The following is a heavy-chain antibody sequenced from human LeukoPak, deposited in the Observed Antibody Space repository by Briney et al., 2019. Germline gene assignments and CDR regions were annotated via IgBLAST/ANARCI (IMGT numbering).Heavy chain of an antibody. V-gene: IGHV3-7*04. J-gene: IGHJ6*03. CDR2: IKQDGSEK. CDR1: GFTFSSYW. CDR3: ARGTTGLYYYYYYYMDV. D-gene: IGHD3-16*01. Sequence: PGGSLRLSRAASGFTFSSYWMSWVRQAPGKGLEWVANIKQDGSEKYYVDSVKGRFTISRDNAKNSLYLQMNSLRAEDTAVYYCARGTTGLYYYYYYYMDVWGKGTTVTISS.